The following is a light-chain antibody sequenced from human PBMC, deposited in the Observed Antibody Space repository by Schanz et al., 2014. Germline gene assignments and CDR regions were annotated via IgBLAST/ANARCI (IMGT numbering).Light chain of an antibody. CDR2: QAS. CDR3: QQRSNWPPDT. CDR1: QTIGRL. V-gene: IGKV1-5*03. Sequence: IQMTQSPSTVSASVGDRVTITCRASQTIGRLMAWYQQKPGRAPKLLIYQASTLETGVPSRFSGSGAGTDFTLTISSLQAEDYAVYYCQQRSNWPPDTFGGGTKVEIK. J-gene: IGKJ4*01.